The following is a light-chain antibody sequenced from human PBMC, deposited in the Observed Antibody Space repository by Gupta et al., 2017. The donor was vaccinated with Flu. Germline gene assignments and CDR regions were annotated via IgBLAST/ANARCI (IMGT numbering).Light chain of an antibody. CDR1: QSVSSY. CDR3: QQRSNWPPSIT. V-gene: IGKV3-11*01. Sequence: EIVLTHSRATLSLSPGERATLSCRASQSVSSYLAGYQQQHGQAPRLLIYDASNRATGIPARFSGSRSGTEFTITISSIEPEDFAVYYCQQRSNWPPSITFGQGTRLEIK. J-gene: IGKJ5*01. CDR2: DAS.